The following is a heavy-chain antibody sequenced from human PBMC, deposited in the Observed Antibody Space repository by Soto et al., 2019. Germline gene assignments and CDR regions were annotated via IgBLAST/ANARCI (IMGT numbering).Heavy chain of an antibody. V-gene: IGHV4-39*01. Sequence: QLQLQESGPGLVKPSETLSLTCTVSGGSISSSSYYWGWIRQPPGKGLEWIGSIYYSGSTYYNPSLKSRVTISVDTSKNQFSLKLSSVTAADTAVYYCARLTKAVVPGELHHDAFDIWGQGTMVTVSS. J-gene: IGHJ3*02. CDR3: ARLTKAVVPGELHHDAFDI. CDR1: GGSISSSSYY. D-gene: IGHD3-10*01. CDR2: IYYSGST.